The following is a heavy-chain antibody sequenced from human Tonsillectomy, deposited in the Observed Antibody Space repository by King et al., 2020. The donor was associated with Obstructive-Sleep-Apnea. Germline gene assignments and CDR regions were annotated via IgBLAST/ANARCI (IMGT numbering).Heavy chain of an antibody. CDR2: IKEDGSEK. D-gene: IGHD2-21*02. CDR1: GFPLRNYW. J-gene: IGHJ4*02. Sequence: VQLVESGGGLVQPGGSLRLSCAASGFPLRNYWMSWVRQAPGKGLEWVANIKEDGSEKYYVDSVKGRFTISRDNAKNSLFLQMNSLRAEDTAVYYCAREGISDCGVDCPFDYWGQGSQVTVSS. V-gene: IGHV3-7*01. CDR3: AREGISDCGVDCPFDY.